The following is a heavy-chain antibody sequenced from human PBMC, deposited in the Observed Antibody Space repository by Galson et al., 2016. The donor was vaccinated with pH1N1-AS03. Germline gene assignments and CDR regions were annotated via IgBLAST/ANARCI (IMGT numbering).Heavy chain of an antibody. Sequence: ETLSLTCTVSGDSISNNNYHWGWTRQPPGKGLEWIGNIYYTGSTYYNPSLKSPVTLSADMSKNQFSLQLNYVSAADTAVYYCARSINGSPADCWGQGTLVTVSS. D-gene: IGHD1-26*01. J-gene: IGHJ4*02. CDR3: ARSINGSPADC. CDR2: IYYTGST. CDR1: GDSISNNNYH. V-gene: IGHV4-39*01.